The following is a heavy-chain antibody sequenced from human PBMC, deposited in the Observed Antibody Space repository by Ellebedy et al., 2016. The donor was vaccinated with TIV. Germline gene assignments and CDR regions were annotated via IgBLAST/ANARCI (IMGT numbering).Heavy chain of an antibody. CDR1: GGSISTSACY. CDR2: IYYSGNT. Sequence: MPSETLSLTCTVSGGSISTSACYWTWIRQHPGKGLEWIGYIYYSGNTEYNPSLKSRVLFSVDTSQTQFSLKLSSVTAADTAVYYCARESYSGYDWRNFDVWGQGIVVTGSS. D-gene: IGHD5-12*01. CDR3: ARESYSGYDWRNFDV. J-gene: IGHJ4*02. V-gene: IGHV4-31*03.